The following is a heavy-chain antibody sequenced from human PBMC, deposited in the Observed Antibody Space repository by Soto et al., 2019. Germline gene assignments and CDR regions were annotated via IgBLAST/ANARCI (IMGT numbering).Heavy chain of an antibody. Sequence: SETLSLTCAVYGGSFSGYYWSWIRQPPGKGLEWIGEINHSGSTNYNPSLKSRVTISVDTSKNQFSLKLSSVTAADTAVYYCASRAGQLRFGGSDYWGPGTLVTVSS. V-gene: IGHV4-34*01. D-gene: IGHD3-16*01. CDR2: INHSGST. CDR3: ASRAGQLRFGGSDY. CDR1: GGSFSGYY. J-gene: IGHJ4*02.